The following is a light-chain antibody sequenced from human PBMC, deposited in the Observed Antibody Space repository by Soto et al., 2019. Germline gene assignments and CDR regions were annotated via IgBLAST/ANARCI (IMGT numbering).Light chain of an antibody. CDR1: SSDVGGYNY. CDR3: SLYTSNNIRV. CDR2: EVS. V-gene: IGLV2-14*01. Sequence: QSALTQPASVSGSPGQSITISCTGTSSDVGGYNYVSWYQQHPGKAPKLMIYEVSNRPSGVSNRFSGSKSGNTASLTISGLQAEDEADYYCSLYTSNNIRVFGGGTKLTVL. J-gene: IGLJ3*02.